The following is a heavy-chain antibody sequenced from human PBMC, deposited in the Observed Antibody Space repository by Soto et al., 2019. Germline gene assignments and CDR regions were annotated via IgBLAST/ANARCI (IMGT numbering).Heavy chain of an antibody. CDR1: GGTFSSYA. V-gene: IGHV1-69*01. Sequence: QVQLVQSGAEVKKPGSSVKVSCKASGGTFSSYAISWVRQAPGQGLEWMGGIIPIFGTANYAQKFQGRVTITADESTSTAYMELSNLRSEDTAVYYCARRYCGGDCYEPFYYYYGMDVWGQGTTVTVSS. J-gene: IGHJ6*02. CDR2: IIPIFGTA. D-gene: IGHD2-21*02. CDR3: ARRYCGGDCYEPFYYYYGMDV.